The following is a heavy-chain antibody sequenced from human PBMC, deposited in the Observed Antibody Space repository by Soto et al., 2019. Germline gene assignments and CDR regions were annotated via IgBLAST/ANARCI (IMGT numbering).Heavy chain of an antibody. CDR3: AKDSFGLGSSYDYYFDY. J-gene: IGHJ4*02. Sequence: GGSLRLSCAASGFTFSSYAMSWVRQAPGKGLEWVSAISGSGGSTYYADSVKGRFTISRDNSKNTLYLQMNSLRAEDTAVYYCAKDSFGLGSSYDYYFDYWGQGTLVTVSS. CDR1: GFTFSSYA. V-gene: IGHV3-23*01. D-gene: IGHD5-18*01. CDR2: ISGSGGST.